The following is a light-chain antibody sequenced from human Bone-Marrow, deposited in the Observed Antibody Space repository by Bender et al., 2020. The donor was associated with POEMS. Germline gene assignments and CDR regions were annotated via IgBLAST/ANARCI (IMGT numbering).Light chain of an antibody. J-gene: IGLJ3*02. Sequence: QSVLTQPPSMSAAPGQKVTITCSGSSSNVGNNHVSWYQQFPGAAPKLLIHDNNRPSGIPDRFYGSKSGTSATLGITGLQTGDEADYYCGTWDSSLSAVVFGGGTKLTVL. CDR3: GTWDSSLSAVV. CDR1: SSNVGNNH. CDR2: DNN. V-gene: IGLV1-51*01.